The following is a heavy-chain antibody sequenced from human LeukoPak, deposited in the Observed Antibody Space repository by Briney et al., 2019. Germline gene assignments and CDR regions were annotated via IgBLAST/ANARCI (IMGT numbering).Heavy chain of an antibody. V-gene: IGHV4-59*08. CDR2: IYSYGST. CDR1: GDSVSSFH. D-gene: IGHD3-22*01. CDR3: AGHKTSSTPFGPPRGGYYFDP. J-gene: IGHJ5*02. Sequence: SETLSLTCSVSGDSVSSFHWSWIRQTPGKTLEWIGYIYSYGSTNYNPSLRSRVSISVDSPKSQLSLTLTSVTAADTAVYYCAGHKTSSTPFGPPRGGYYFDPWGQESLVTVSS.